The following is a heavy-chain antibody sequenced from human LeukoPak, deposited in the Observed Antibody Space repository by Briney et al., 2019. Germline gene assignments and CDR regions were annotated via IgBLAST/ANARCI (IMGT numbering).Heavy chain of an antibody. CDR3: ARGGRGDYDFWSGLRNYYYGMDV. CDR2: ISAYNGNT. V-gene: IGHV1-18*01. Sequence: ASVKVSCKASGYSFTSYGITWVRQAPGQGLEWMGWISAYNGNTNYAQKFQGRVTMTRNTSISTAYMELSSLRSEDTAVYYCARGGRGDYDFWSGLRNYYYGMDVWGQGTTVTVSS. J-gene: IGHJ6*02. D-gene: IGHD3-3*01. CDR1: GYSFTSYG.